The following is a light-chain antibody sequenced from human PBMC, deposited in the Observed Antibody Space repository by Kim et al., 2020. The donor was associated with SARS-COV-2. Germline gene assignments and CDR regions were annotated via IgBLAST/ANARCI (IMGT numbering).Light chain of an antibody. CDR3: SSYTSTSTLV. Sequence: QSALTQPASVSGSPGQSITISCTGTSSDVGGYIYVSWYQQQPGKAPKLMIYDVSYRPSGVSNRFSGSKSSNTASLTISGLQAEDEADYYCSSYTSTSTLVFGGGTQLTVL. CDR2: DVS. J-gene: IGLJ2*01. CDR1: SSDVGGYIY. V-gene: IGLV2-14*03.